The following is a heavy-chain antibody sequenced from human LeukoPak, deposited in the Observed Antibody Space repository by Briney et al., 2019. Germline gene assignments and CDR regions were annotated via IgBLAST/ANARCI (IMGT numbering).Heavy chain of an antibody. Sequence: ASVKVSCKASGYTFTGYYIHWVRQAPGQGLEWMGWINPNSGATNYAQKFQGRVTMTRDTSISTVYMELSRLRSDDTAVYYCARVALFWSGYYFDYWGQGTLVTVSS. V-gene: IGHV1-2*02. CDR1: GYTFTGYY. J-gene: IGHJ4*02. CDR2: INPNSGAT. CDR3: ARVALFWSGYYFDY. D-gene: IGHD3-3*01.